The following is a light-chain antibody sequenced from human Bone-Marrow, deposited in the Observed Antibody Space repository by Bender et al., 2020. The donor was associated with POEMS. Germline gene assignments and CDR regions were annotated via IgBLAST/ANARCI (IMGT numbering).Light chain of an antibody. CDR1: SSDVGSYNF. J-gene: IGLJ3*02. CDR3: CSYVAIGTWV. Sequence: QSALTQPASVSGSPGQSITISCIGISSDVGSYNFVSWYQQYPGKAPKLIIYDANKRPAGVSSRFAGSNAGRTASPTISGLQAEDEADYYCCSYVAIGTWVFGGGTKLTVL. CDR2: DAN. V-gene: IGLV2-23*01.